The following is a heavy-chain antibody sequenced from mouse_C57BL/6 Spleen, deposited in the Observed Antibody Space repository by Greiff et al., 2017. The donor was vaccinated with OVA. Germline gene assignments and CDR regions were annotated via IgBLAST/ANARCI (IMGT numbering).Heavy chain of an antibody. CDR3: ASTSWDGYAMDY. CDR2: IWSGGST. D-gene: IGHD4-1*01. V-gene: IGHV2-2*01. CDR1: GFSLTSYG. J-gene: IGHJ4*01. Sequence: QAQLKESGPGLVQPSQSLSITCTVSGFSLTSYGVHWVRQSPGKGLEWLGVIWSGGSTDYNAAFISRLSISKDNSKSQVFFKMNSLQADDTAIYYCASTSWDGYAMDYWGQGTSVTVSS.